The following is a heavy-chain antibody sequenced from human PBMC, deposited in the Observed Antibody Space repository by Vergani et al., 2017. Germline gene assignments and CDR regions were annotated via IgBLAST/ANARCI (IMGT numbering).Heavy chain of an antibody. CDR1: GGTFSSYT. D-gene: IGHD2-2*01. J-gene: IGHJ6*02. CDR2: IIPILGIA. V-gene: IGHV1-69*02. CDR3: ARVSQLHYYGMDV. Sequence: QVQLVQSGAEVKKHGSSVKVSCKASGGTFSSYTISWVRQAPGQGLEWMGRIIPILGIANYAQKFQGRVTITADKSTSTAYMEVSSLRAEDTAVYYCARVSQLHYYGMDVWGQGTTGTGSS.